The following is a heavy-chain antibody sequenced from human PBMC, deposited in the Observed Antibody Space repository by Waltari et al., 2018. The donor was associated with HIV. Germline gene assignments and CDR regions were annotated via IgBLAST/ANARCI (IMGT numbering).Heavy chain of an antibody. CDR1: GGSIRSSRYY. V-gene: IGHV4-39*01. D-gene: IGHD5-18*01. J-gene: IGHJ2*01. CDR2: IYYSGST. CDR3: ARVQTGVDTAMVNRYFDL. Sequence: QLQLQESGPGLVKPSETLSLTCTVSGGSIRSSRYYWGWIRQPPGKGLEWIGSIYYSGSTYYNPSLKSRVTISVDTSKNQFSLKLSSVTAADTAVYYCARVQTGVDTAMVNRYFDLWGRGTLVTVSS.